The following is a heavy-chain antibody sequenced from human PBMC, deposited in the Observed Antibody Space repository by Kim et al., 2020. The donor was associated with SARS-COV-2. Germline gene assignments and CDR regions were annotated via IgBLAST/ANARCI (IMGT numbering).Heavy chain of an antibody. V-gene: IGHV4-4*02. D-gene: IGHD6-19*01. J-gene: IGHJ5*02. CDR1: GGSISSSNW. Sequence: SETLSLTCAVSGGSISSSNWWSWVRQPPGKGLEWIGEIYHSGSTNYNPSLKSRVTISVDKSKNQFSLKLSSVTAADTAVYYCARDTPTINDSSGWYGGAWFDPWGQGTLVTVSS. CDR3: ARDTPTINDSSGWYGGAWFDP. CDR2: IYHSGST.